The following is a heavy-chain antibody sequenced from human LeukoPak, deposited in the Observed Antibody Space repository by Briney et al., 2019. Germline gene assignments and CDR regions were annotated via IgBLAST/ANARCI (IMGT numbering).Heavy chain of an antibody. Sequence: QAGGSLRLSCAASGFTFSSKWMSWVRQAPGKGLEWVANIKHDGSEKYYVDSVKGRFTISRDNAENSLYLQMNSLRVEDTAVYYCAGGILTGYSHSEDYWGQGILVTVSS. CDR2: IKHDGSEK. CDR3: AGGILTGYSHSEDY. V-gene: IGHV3-7*03. D-gene: IGHD3-9*01. CDR1: GFTFSSKW. J-gene: IGHJ4*02.